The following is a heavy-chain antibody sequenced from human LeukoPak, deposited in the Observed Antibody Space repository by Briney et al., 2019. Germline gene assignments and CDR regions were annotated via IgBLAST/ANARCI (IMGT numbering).Heavy chain of an antibody. J-gene: IGHJ4*02. V-gene: IGHV4-34*01. CDR1: GGSISGYY. Sequence: SEALSLTCTVSGGSISGYYWSWLRQPPGKGLEWIGEINHSGSTNYNPSLKSRVTISVDTSKNQFSLKLSSVTAADTAVYYCARGQVVAAYWGQGTLVTVSS. CDR3: ARGQVVAAY. CDR2: INHSGST. D-gene: IGHD2-15*01.